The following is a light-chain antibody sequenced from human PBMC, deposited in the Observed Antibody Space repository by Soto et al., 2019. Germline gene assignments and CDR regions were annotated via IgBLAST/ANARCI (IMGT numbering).Light chain of an antibody. Sequence: DIVMTQSPDSLAVSLGERATIYCKSSQSVLDIFNNKNNLAWHQQKPGQPPRLLIYWASTREAGVPDRFSGSGSGPEFTLTISSLQAEDVAVYYCQQYFDTPYTFGQGTRLEMK. J-gene: IGKJ2*01. V-gene: IGKV4-1*01. CDR2: WAS. CDR1: QSVLDIFNNKNN. CDR3: QQYFDTPYT.